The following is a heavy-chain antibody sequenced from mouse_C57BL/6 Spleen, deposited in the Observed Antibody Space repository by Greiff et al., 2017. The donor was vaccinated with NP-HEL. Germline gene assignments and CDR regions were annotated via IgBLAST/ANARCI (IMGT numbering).Heavy chain of an antibody. Sequence: EVKLMESGEGLVKPGGSLKLSCAASGFTFSSYAMSWVRQTPEKRLEWVAYISSGGDYIYYADTVKGRFTISRDNARNTLYLQMSSLKSEDTAMYYCISGGLYGFAYWGQGTLVTVSA. D-gene: IGHD1-1*01. J-gene: IGHJ3*01. CDR3: ISGGLYGFAY. CDR1: GFTFSSYA. V-gene: IGHV5-9-1*02. CDR2: ISSGGDYI.